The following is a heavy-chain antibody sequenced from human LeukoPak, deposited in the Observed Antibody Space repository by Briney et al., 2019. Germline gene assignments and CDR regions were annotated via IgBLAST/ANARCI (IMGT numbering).Heavy chain of an antibody. Sequence: GGSLRLSCAAFGFTFSSYSMTWVRRAPGKGLEWVSSMSSGSRYIYYADSVRGRFTISRDNAKNSLYLLMNSLRAEDTAVYYCARDRPTGASRLFVVQWGQGTLVTVSS. J-gene: IGHJ4*02. D-gene: IGHD3-3*01. V-gene: IGHV3-21*01. CDR1: GFTFSSYS. CDR3: ARDRPTGASRLFVVQ. CDR2: MSSGSRYI.